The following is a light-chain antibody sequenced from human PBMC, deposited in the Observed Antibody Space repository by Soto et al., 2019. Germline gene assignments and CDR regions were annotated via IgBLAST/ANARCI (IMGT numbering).Light chain of an antibody. Sequence: QSVLTQSPSASGTPGQRVTISCSGSSSNIGGNYVYWYQQLPGRAPKLLICRNSQRPSGVPDRFSGSKSGTSASLAISGLRSEDDAAYYCAAWDDSLSGVMFGGGTKLTVL. V-gene: IGLV1-47*01. J-gene: IGLJ3*02. CDR3: AAWDDSLSGVM. CDR1: SSNIGGNY. CDR2: RNS.